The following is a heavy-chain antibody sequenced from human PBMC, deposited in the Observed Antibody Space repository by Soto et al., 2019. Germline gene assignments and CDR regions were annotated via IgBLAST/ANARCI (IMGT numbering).Heavy chain of an antibody. Sequence: GSSVKVSCKASGYTFTGYYIHWVRQAPGQGLEWMGWIIPGSGGTKYAQKFQGRVTVTGDKSTSTVYMELSRLTSDDTAVYYCVRDNYDSSGLYLAGWFDPWGHGTLVTVSS. CDR1: GYTFTGYY. CDR3: VRDNYDSSGLYLAGWFDP. D-gene: IGHD3-22*01. J-gene: IGHJ5*02. CDR2: IIPGSGGT. V-gene: IGHV1-2*02.